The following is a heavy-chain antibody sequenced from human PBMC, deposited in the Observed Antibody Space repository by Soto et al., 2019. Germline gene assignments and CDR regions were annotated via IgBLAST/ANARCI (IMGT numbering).Heavy chain of an antibody. D-gene: IGHD3-9*01. Sequence: SETLSLTCTVSSGSISSYYWSWIRQPPGKGLEWIGYIYYSGSTNYNPSLKSRVTISVDTSKNQFSLKLSSVTAADTAVYYCARQARDYDILTGDYYYYMDVWGKGTTVTVSS. CDR2: IYYSGST. V-gene: IGHV4-59*08. CDR1: SGSISSYY. CDR3: ARQARDYDILTGDYYYYMDV. J-gene: IGHJ6*03.